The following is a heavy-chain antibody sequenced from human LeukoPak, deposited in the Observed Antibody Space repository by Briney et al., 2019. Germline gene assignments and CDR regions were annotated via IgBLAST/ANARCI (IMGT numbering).Heavy chain of an antibody. Sequence: GGSLRLSCAASGFNFSSYWMSWVRQAPGKGLEWVGNIKQEGSEKYYVDSVKGRFTISRDNAKNSLYLQMNSLRAEDTAVYYCAREGDCSGGSCYSVYYGMDVWGKGTTVTVSS. D-gene: IGHD2-15*01. V-gene: IGHV3-7*03. CDR3: AREGDCSGGSCYSVYYGMDV. J-gene: IGHJ6*04. CDR1: GFNFSSYW. CDR2: IKQEGSEK.